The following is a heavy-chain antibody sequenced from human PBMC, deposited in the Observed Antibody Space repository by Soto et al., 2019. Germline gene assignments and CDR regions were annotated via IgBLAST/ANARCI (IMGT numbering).Heavy chain of an antibody. CDR3: ARGKITGLFAY. J-gene: IGHJ4*02. D-gene: IGHD2-8*02. V-gene: IGHV4-34*01. CDR1: GGSFSGYY. CDR2: VNHSGST. Sequence: PSETLSLTCAVYGGSFSGYYWTWIRQPPGTGLEWIGEVNHSGSTNYNPSLKSRVTISVDTSKNQFSLKLTSVTAADTAVYYCARGKITGLFAYWGQGTLVTVSS.